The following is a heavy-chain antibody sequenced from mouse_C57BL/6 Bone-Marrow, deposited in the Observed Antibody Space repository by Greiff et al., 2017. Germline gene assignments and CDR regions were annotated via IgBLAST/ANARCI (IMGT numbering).Heavy chain of an antibody. CDR2: IHPNSGST. V-gene: IGHV1-64*01. D-gene: IGHD2-4*01. J-gene: IGHJ1*03. Sequence: VQLQQPGAELVKPGASVKLSCKASGYTFTSYWMHWVKQRPGQGLEWIGMIHPNSGSTNYNEKFKSKATLTVDKSSSTAYMQLSSLTSEDSAVYYCASPYDDDGYFGGWGTGATVTVST. CDR3: ASPYDDDGYFGG. CDR1: GYTFTSYW.